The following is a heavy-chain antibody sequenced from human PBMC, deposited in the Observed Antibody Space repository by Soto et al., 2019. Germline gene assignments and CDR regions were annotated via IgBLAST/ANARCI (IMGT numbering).Heavy chain of an antibody. CDR1: GGTFSSHS. CDR3: AREVAYGDFSAALLD. J-gene: IGHJ4*02. D-gene: IGHD4-17*01. CDR2: IITLFGTA. Sequence: VQLMQSGAEVKQPGSSVKVSCKASGGTFSSHSINRVRQAPGQGLEWMGGIITLFGTANYAQNFQGRVTITADQCTSTAYMELNSLRSDDTAVYYCAREVAYGDFSAALLDWGQGTLVTVSS. V-gene: IGHV1-69*01.